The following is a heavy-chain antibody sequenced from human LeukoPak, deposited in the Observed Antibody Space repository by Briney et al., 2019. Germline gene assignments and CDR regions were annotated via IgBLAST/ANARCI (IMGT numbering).Heavy chain of an antibody. CDR1: ADSFGSSRYY. CDR3: ARLNYYDNSGYYTQPKFDY. V-gene: IGHV4-39*01. CDR2: ISYSGST. D-gene: IGHD3-22*01. J-gene: IGHJ4*02. Sequence: SETLSLTCAVSADSFGSSRYYWSWIPQPPGKGLEWIGTISYSGSTYYNPSLKSRVTISVDTSKNQFSLKLTSVSAADTAVYFCARLNYYDNSGYYTQPKFDYWGQGTLVTVSS.